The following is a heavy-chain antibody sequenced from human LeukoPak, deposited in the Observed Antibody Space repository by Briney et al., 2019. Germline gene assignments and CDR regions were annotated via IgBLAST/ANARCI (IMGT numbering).Heavy chain of an antibody. CDR2: IYSGGST. V-gene: IGHV3-53*01. CDR1: GFTVSSNY. J-gene: IGHJ4*02. CDR3: ARGTYSSSWYPVDY. Sequence: GGSLRLSCAASGFTVSSNYMSWVRQAPGKGLEWVSVIYSGGSTYYADSVKGRFTISRDNSKNTLYLQMNSLGAEDTAVYYCARGTYSSSWYPVDYWGQGTLVTVSS. D-gene: IGHD6-13*01.